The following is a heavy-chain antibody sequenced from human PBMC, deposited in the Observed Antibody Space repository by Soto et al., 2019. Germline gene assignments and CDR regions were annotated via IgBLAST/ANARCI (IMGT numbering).Heavy chain of an antibody. CDR2: IYYSGST. V-gene: IGHV4-31*02. Sequence: SETLSLTCTVSGGSISSGGYYWSWIRQHPGKGLEWIGYIYYSGSTYYNPSLKSRVTISVDTSKNQFSLKLSSVTAADTAVYYCARASRDNYYDSSGYSPWGQGTLVTVSS. CDR1: GGSISSGGYY. D-gene: IGHD3-22*01. J-gene: IGHJ5*02. CDR3: ARASRDNYYDSSGYSP.